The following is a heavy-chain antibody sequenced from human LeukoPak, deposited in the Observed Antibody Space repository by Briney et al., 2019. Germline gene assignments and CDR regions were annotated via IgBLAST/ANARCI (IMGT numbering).Heavy chain of an antibody. CDR1: GFTFSSYD. J-gene: IGHJ3*02. CDR2: IGTAGDP. CDR3: ARGAARYYDSSGYAFDI. V-gene: IGHV3-13*05. D-gene: IGHD3-22*01. Sequence: GGSLRLSCAASGFTFSSYDMHWVRQATGKGLEWVSAIGTAGDPYYPGSVKGRFTISRENAKNSLYLQMNSLRDGDTAVYYCARGAARYYDSSGYAFDIWGQGTMVTVSS.